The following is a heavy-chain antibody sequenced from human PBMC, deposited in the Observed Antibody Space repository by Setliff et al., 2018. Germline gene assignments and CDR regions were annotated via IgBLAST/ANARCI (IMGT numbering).Heavy chain of an antibody. CDR2: ISHIGNT. Sequence: SETLSLTCAVSGGSFSDYYWCWIRQPPGKGLEWIGEISHIGNTIYNPSLKSRVTISVDASKKQFSLNLTSVTAADTAVYYCARATSGWYSAYYYYMDVWGKGTTVTVSS. J-gene: IGHJ6*03. D-gene: IGHD6-19*01. CDR1: GGSFSDYY. CDR3: ARATSGWYSAYYYYMDV. V-gene: IGHV4-34*01.